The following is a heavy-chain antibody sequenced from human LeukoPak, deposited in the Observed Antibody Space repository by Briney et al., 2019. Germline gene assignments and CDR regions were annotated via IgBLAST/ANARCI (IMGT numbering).Heavy chain of an antibody. CDR2: ISGSGSSI. V-gene: IGHV3-48*03. J-gene: IGHJ4*02. Sequence: QPGGSLRLSCAASGFTFSNYEMNWVRQAPGKGLEWVSFISGSGSSIYYADSVKGRFTISRDNAKNSLYLQMNSLRAEDTAVYYCARGGIAARFAYWGQGTLVTVSS. D-gene: IGHD6-6*01. CDR1: GFTFSNYE. CDR3: ARGGIAARFAY.